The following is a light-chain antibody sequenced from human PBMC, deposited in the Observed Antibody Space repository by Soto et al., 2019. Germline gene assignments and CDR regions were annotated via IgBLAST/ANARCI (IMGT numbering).Light chain of an antibody. V-gene: IGLV1-40*01. CDR2: GNS. CDR3: QSYDSSLSGSNWV. J-gene: IGLJ3*02. CDR1: SSNIGAGYD. Sequence: QAVVTQPPSVSGAPGQRVTISCTGSSSNIGAGYDVHWYQQLPGTAPKLLIYGNSNRPSGVPDRFSGSKSGTSASLAITGLRAEDEADYYCQSYDSSLSGSNWVFGGGTQLTVL.